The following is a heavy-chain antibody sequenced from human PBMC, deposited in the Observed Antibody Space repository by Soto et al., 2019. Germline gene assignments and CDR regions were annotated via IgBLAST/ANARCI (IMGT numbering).Heavy chain of an antibody. CDR2: INHSGST. CDR3: ARRTIYCSGGSCYYYMDV. V-gene: IGHV4-34*01. D-gene: IGHD2-15*01. J-gene: IGHJ6*03. Sequence: QVQLQQWGAGLLKPSETLSLTCAVYGGSFSGYYWSWIRQPPGKGLEWIGEINHSGSTNYNPSLKSRVTISVDTSKNQFSLKLSSVTAADTAVYYCARRTIYCSGGSCYYYMDVWGKGTTVTVSS. CDR1: GGSFSGYY.